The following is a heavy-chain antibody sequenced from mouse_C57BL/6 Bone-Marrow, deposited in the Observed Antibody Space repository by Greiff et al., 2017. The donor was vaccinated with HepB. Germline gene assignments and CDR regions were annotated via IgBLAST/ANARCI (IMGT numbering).Heavy chain of an antibody. CDR3: ARFIATVVGYWYFDV. CDR2: IYPGSGST. V-gene: IGHV1-55*01. J-gene: IGHJ1*03. Sequence: QVQLQQPGAELVKPGASVKMSCKASGYTFTSYWITWVKQRPGQGLEWIGEIYPGSGSTNYNEKFKSKATLTVDTSSSTAYLQLSSRTSEDSAVYYCARFIATVVGYWYFDVWGTGTTVTVSS. D-gene: IGHD1-1*01. CDR1: GYTFTSYW.